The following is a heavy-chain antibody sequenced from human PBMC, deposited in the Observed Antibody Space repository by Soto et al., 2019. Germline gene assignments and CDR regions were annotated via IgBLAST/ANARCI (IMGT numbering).Heavy chain of an antibody. Sequence: GGSLRLSCAASGFTLSSFAMGWVRQAPGKGLEWVSAMTDTGLNTYYADSVKGRFTISRDNSRNTLYLQMNSLRAEDTAIYYSATGIRQLCLHPDCRGQGPLVTVSS. D-gene: IGHD5-18*01. CDR3: ATGIRQLCLHPDC. CDR1: GFTLSSFA. CDR2: MTDTGLNT. J-gene: IGHJ4*02. V-gene: IGHV3-23*01.